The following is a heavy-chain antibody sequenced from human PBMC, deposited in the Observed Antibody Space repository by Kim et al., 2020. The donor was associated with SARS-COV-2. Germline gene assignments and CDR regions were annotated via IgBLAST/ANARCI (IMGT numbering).Heavy chain of an antibody. V-gene: IGHV1-46*01. J-gene: IGHJ4*02. Sequence: AQKYQGRVTMTRDTATSTVYMELSSLRSGDTAVYYCARDPYSSSWPHFDYWGQGTLVTVSS. CDR3: ARDPYSSSWPHFDY. D-gene: IGHD6-13*01.